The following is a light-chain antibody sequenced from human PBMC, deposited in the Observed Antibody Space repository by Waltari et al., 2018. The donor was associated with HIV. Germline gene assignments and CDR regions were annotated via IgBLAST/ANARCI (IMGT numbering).Light chain of an antibody. V-gene: IGLV3-10*01. J-gene: IGLJ3*02. CDR1: TLPKRN. CDR3: YSTDTTGYERV. Sequence: YELRQPPSVSVSPGQTATITCYGYTLPKRNAYWYQQKSGQAPLLVIYDDNKRPSGIPDRFSGSTSGTMATLTVSRAQVEDEGDYYCYSTDTTGYERVFGGGTKLTVL. CDR2: DDN.